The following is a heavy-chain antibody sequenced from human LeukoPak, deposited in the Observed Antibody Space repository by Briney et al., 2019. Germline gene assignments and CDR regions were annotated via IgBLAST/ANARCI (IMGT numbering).Heavy chain of an antibody. V-gene: IGHV3-7*01. D-gene: IGHD2-2*02. J-gene: IGHJ6*02. CDR2: IKQDGSEK. CDR1: GFTFSSYW. CDR3: ARDNPYCSSTSCYTCYYGMDV. Sequence: GGSLRLSCAASGFTFSSYWMSWVRQAPGKGLEWVANIKQDGSEKYYVDSVKGRFTISRDNAKNSLYLQMNSLRAEDTAVYYCARDNPYCSSTSCYTCYYGMDVWGQGTTVTVSS.